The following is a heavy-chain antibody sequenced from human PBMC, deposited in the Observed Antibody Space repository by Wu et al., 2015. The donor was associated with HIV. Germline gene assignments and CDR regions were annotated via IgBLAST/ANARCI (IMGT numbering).Heavy chain of an antibody. CDR2: IIPHSGDT. J-gene: IGHJ6*04. CDR3: SSCERSGGRCYDLGSGGYYAMDV. Sequence: QVQLLQSGAEVRKPGASVRVSCKTSGYIFTDYYMHWVRQAPGRGLQWMGWIIPHSGDTNSAQKSQGRVTLTRDTSISTAYMELRRLRSDDTAVYYRSSCERSGGRCYDLGSGGYYAMDVVGPKGPRVIVSS. D-gene: IGHD2-15*01. CDR1: GYIFTDYY. V-gene: IGHV1-2*02.